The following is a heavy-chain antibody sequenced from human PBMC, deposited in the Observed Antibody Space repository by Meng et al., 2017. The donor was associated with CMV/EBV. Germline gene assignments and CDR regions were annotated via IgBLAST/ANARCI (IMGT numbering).Heavy chain of an antibody. CDR1: GYTFTSYD. J-gene: IGHJ5*02. V-gene: IGHV1-8*01. CDR2: MNPNSGNT. Sequence: ASVKVSCKASGYTFTSYDINWVRQATGQGLEWMGWMNPNSGNTGYAQKFQGRVTMTRNTSISTAYMELSSLRSEDTAVYYCARGRRLKNWFDPWGQGTLVTVSS. CDR3: ARGRRLKNWFDP.